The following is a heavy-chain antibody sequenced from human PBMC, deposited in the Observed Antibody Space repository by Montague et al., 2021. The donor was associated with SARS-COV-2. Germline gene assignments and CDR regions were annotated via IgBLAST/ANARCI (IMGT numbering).Heavy chain of an antibody. CDR2: IWYDRSNK. Sequence: SLRLSCAASGFTFSSYGMHWVRQAPGKGLEWVAVIWYDRSNKYYADSVKGRFTISRDNSKNTLYLQMNSLRAEDTAVYYCARDLFWGTDSGTQQRRDYWGQGTLVTVSS. D-gene: IGHD3-16*01. CDR3: ARDLFWGTDSGTQQRRDY. J-gene: IGHJ4*02. V-gene: IGHV3-33*01. CDR1: GFTFSSYG.